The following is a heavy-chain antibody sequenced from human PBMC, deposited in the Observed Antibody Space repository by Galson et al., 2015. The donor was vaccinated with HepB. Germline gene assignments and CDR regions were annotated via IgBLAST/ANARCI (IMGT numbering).Heavy chain of an antibody. CDR3: ARGRGFDY. J-gene: IGHJ4*02. CDR1: GYTFSGYY. CDR2: INPNSGGT. Sequence: SVKVSCKASGYTFSGYYMHWVRQAPGQGLEWVGRINPNSGGTNSAQKFQGRVTMTRDTSISTAYMELSRLRSDDTAVYYCARGRGFDYWGQGTLVTVSS. V-gene: IGHV1-2*06.